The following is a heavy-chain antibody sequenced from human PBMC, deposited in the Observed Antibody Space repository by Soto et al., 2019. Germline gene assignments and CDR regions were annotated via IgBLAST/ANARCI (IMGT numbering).Heavy chain of an antibody. CDR2: IYHSGST. Sequence: PSETLSLTCAVSGGSISSGGYSWSWIRQPPGKCLEWIGYIYHSGSTYYNPSLKSRVTISVDRSKNQFSLKLSSVTAADTAVYYCARARGDYGGNKHRGQVYYFDYWGQGTLVTVYS. J-gene: IGHJ4*02. CDR3: ARARGDYGGNKHRGQVYYFDY. CDR1: GGSISSGGYS. D-gene: IGHD4-17*01. V-gene: IGHV4-30-2*01.